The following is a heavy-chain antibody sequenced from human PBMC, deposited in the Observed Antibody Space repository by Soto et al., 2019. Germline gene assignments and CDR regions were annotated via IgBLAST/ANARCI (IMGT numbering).Heavy chain of an antibody. D-gene: IGHD2-2*01. CDR3: AKVEAQLLFLSPFPH. V-gene: IGHV3-23*01. Sequence: GGSLRLSCAASGFTFSGYAMSWVRQAPGKGLEWVSAISGSGGSTYYADSVKGRFTVSRDNSKNTLYLQMNSLRAEDTAVYYCAKVEAQLLFLSPFPHWGQGTLVTVSS. CDR2: ISGSGGST. CDR1: GFTFSGYA. J-gene: IGHJ1*01.